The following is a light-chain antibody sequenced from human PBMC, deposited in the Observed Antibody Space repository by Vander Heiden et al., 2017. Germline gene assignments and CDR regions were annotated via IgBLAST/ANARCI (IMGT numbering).Light chain of an antibody. CDR1: SSNIGAGYD. CDR2: GNS. Sequence: QPVLTQSPSVSGAPGQRVTISCTGSSSNIGAGYDVHWYQQLPGTAPKLLIYGNSNRPSGVPDRFSGSKSGTSASLGITRLQAEDEADYYGQSCDSSLSGEVFGTGTKVTVL. J-gene: IGLJ1*01. CDR3: QSCDSSLSGEV. V-gene: IGLV1-40*01.